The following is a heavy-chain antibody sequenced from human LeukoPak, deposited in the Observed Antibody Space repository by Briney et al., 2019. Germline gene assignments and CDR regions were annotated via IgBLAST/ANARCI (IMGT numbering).Heavy chain of an antibody. CDR3: ARDSEIFGVVPYYFDY. Sequence: HPGGSLRLSCAASGFTFSSYAMHWVRQAPGKGLEWVAVISYDGSNKYYADSVKGRFTISRDNSRNTLYLQMNSLRAEDTAVYYCARDSEIFGVVPYYFDYWGQGTLVTVSS. CDR2: ISYDGSNK. CDR1: GFTFSSYA. J-gene: IGHJ4*02. V-gene: IGHV3-30-3*01. D-gene: IGHD3-3*01.